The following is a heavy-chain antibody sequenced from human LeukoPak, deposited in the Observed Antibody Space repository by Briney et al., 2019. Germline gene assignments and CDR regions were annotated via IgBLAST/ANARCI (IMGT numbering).Heavy chain of an antibody. CDR2: ISSSSSYI. J-gene: IGHJ6*03. CDR1: GYTFSSYS. Sequence: GGSLRLSCAASGYTFSSYSMNWVRQAPGKGLEWVSSISSSSSYIYYADSVKGRFTISRDNAKNSLYLQMNSLRAEDTALYYCAREWMGYSSSRRYYYYYMDVWGKGTTVTVSS. D-gene: IGHD6-13*01. CDR3: AREWMGYSSSRRYYYYYMDV. V-gene: IGHV3-21*01.